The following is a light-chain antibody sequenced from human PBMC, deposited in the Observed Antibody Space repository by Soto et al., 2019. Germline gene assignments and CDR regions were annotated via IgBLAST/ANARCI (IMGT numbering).Light chain of an antibody. V-gene: IGKV3-11*01. J-gene: IGKJ1*01. Sequence: EIVLTQSPATLSLSPGERATLSCRASQSVSSSLAWYQHQPGQAPRLLLYDASNRATGIPARFSGSGSGTDFTLTISSLEPEDFAFYYCQQLNSYPRTFGQGTKVDIK. CDR3: QQLNSYPRT. CDR1: QSVSSS. CDR2: DAS.